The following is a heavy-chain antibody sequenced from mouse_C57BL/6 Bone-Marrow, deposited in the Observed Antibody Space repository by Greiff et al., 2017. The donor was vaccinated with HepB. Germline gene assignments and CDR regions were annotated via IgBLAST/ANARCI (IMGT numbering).Heavy chain of an antibody. CDR2: ISNGGGST. CDR1: GFTFSDYY. J-gene: IGHJ1*03. D-gene: IGHD2-4*01. V-gene: IGHV5-12*01. CDR3: ARRMITTRYFDV. Sequence: EVMLVESGGGLVQPGGSLKLSCAASGFTFSDYYMYWVRQTPEKRLEWVAYISNGGGSTYYPDTVKGRFTISRDNAKNTLYLQMSRLKSEDTAMYYCARRMITTRYFDVWGTGTTVTVSS.